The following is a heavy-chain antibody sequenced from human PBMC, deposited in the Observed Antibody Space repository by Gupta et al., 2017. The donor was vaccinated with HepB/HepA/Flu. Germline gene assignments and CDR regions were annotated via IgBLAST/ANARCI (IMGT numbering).Heavy chain of an antibody. CDR1: GFTFSSFW. V-gene: IGHV3-7*01. CDR3: ARGSSGNYYYYGMDV. D-gene: IGHD3-10*01. CDR2: RKQDGSEK. Sequence: EVQLVESGGGLVQPGGSVRRSCAASGFTFSSFWLRWVSQAPGKGLEWVANRKQDGSEKYYVDSVKGRFTISRDNAKNSLYLQMNSLRAEDTAVYYCARGSSGNYYYYGMDVWGQGTTVTVSS. J-gene: IGHJ6*02.